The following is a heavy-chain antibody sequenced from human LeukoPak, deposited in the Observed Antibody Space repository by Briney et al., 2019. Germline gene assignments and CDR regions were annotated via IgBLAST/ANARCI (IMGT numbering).Heavy chain of an antibody. CDR2: INHSGST. CDR1: GGSFSGYY. CDR3: ARAALGYYYMDV. V-gene: IGHV4-34*01. J-gene: IGHJ6*03. D-gene: IGHD2-15*01. Sequence: SETLCLTCAVYGGSFSGYYWSWIRQPPGKGLEWIGEINHSGSTNYNPSLKSRVTISVDTSKNQFSLKLSSVTAADTAVYYCARAALGYYYMDVWGKGTTVTVSS.